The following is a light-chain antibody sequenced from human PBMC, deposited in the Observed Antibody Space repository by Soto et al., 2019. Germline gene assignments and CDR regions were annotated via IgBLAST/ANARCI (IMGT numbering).Light chain of an antibody. Sequence: QSVLTQPASVSGSPGQSITISCTGTRSHVGGYKYVSWHQQHPGKAPTLMIFEVSYRPSGVSDRFSGSKSGNTASLTISGLQADDEADYYCSSNTRSSLYVFGTGTKRTGL. V-gene: IGLV2-14*01. CDR2: EVS. CDR1: RSHVGGYKY. J-gene: IGLJ1*01. CDR3: SSNTRSSLYV.